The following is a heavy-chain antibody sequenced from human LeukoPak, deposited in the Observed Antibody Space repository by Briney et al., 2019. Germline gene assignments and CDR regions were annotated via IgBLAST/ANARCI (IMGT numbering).Heavy chain of an antibody. Sequence: PSETLSLTCTVSGGFISSYYWSWIRQLPGKGLEWIGSLYYRGRTYYNPSLKIRVTISADTSKNQFSLNLNSVTASDTAVYYCARQKILDDNYDSSGYYVDQWGQGSLVTVSS. D-gene: IGHD3-22*01. CDR3: ARQKILDDNYDSSGYYVDQ. CDR1: GGFISSYY. V-gene: IGHV4-39*01. CDR2: LYYRGRT. J-gene: IGHJ4*02.